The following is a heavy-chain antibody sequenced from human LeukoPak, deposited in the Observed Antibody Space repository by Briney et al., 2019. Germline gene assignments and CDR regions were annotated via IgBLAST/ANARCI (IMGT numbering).Heavy chain of an antibody. Sequence: ETLSLTCSVSGYSIGSDYYWGWVRQAPGKGLEWVSAISGSGGSTYYADSVKGRFTISRDNSKNTLYLQMNSLRAEDTAVYYCAKSGSGSYYNPQARFDYWGQGTLVTVSS. V-gene: IGHV3-23*01. J-gene: IGHJ4*02. CDR2: ISGSGGST. CDR3: AKSGSGSYYNPQARFDY. CDR1: GYSIGSDY. D-gene: IGHD3-10*01.